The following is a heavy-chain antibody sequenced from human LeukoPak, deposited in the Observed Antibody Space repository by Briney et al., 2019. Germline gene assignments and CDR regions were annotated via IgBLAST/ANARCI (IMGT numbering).Heavy chain of an antibody. J-gene: IGHJ4*02. CDR1: GYIFTTYG. CDR3: ARVRSSMVLDY. CDR2: ISGYNGNT. D-gene: IGHD2/OR15-2a*01. Sequence: ASVKVSCKASGYIFTTYGIGWVRQAPGQRLEWMGWISGYNGNTNYAQKFQGRVTMTTDTSTSTAYMDLRSLRSADTALYYCARVRSSMVLDYWGQGTLVTASS. V-gene: IGHV1-18*01.